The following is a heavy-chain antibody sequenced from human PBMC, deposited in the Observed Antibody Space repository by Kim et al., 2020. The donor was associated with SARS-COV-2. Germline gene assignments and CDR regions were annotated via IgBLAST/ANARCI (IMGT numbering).Heavy chain of an antibody. V-gene: IGHV3-74*01. CDR2: INNDGSST. CDR3: GAKHYYDSGGYYDAFDI. D-gene: IGHD3-22*01. J-gene: IGHJ3*02. CDR1: GFTFSSYW. Sequence: GGSLRLSCAASGFTFSSYWMHWVRQAPGKGLVWVSRINNDGSSTSYSDSVKGRFTISRDNAKNTLYLQMNSLRAEDTAVYYCGAKHYYDSGGYYDAFDIWGQGTMVTVSS.